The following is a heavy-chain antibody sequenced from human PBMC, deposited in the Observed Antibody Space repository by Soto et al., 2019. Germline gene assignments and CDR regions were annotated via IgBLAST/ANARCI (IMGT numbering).Heavy chain of an antibody. J-gene: IGHJ5*02. CDR2: IYHSGST. CDR1: GGSISSYS. CDR3: ARVPGP. Sequence: SETLSLTCTVSGGSISSYSWSWIQQPPGRGLEWIGYIYHSGSTYYNPSLKSRVTISVDRSKNQFSLKLSSVTAADTAVYYCARVPGPWGQGILVTVSS. V-gene: IGHV4-30-2*01.